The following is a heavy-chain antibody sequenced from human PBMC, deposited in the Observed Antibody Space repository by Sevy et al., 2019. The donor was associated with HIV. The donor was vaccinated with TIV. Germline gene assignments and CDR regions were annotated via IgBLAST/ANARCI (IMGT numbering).Heavy chain of an antibody. CDR1: GFTFGDYA. J-gene: IGHJ6*02. D-gene: IGHD6-13*01. V-gene: IGHV3-49*03. CDR2: IRSKAYGGTA. CDR3: SIAAADPYYYYYGMDG. Sequence: GGSLRLSCTASGFTFGDYAMSWFRQAPGKGLEWVGFIRSKAYGGTAEYAASVKGRFTISRDDSKSIAYLQMNSLKTEDTAVYYCSIAAADPYYYYYGMDGWGQWTTVTVSS.